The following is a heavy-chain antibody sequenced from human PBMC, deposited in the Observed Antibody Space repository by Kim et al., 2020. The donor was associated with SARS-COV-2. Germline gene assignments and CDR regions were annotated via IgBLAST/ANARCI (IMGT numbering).Heavy chain of an antibody. CDR1: GFTFSSYE. V-gene: IGHV3-48*03. Sequence: GGSLRLSCAASGFTFSSYEMNWVRQAPGKGLEWVSYISSSGSTIYYADSVKGRFTISRDNAKNSLYLQMNSLRAEDTAVYYCARWGDATGLIDYWGQGTLVTVSS. CDR3: ARWGDATGLIDY. J-gene: IGHJ4*02. D-gene: IGHD2-15*01. CDR2: ISSSGSTI.